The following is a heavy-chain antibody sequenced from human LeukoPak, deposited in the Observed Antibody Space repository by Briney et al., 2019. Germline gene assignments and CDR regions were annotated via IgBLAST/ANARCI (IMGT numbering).Heavy chain of an antibody. CDR1: GGSFSGYY. Sequence: PSETLSLTCAVYGGSFSGYYWSWIRQPPGKGLEWIGEINHSGSTNYNPSLKSRVTISVDTSKNQFSLKLSSVTAADTAVYYCARGRGYSSLDLWGQGTMVPVSS. J-gene: IGHJ3*01. CDR2: INHSGST. D-gene: IGHD6-13*01. CDR3: ARGRGYSSLDL. V-gene: IGHV4-34*01.